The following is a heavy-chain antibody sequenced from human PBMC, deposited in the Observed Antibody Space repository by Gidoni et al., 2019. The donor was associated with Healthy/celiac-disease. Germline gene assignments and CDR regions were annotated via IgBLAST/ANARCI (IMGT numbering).Heavy chain of an antibody. CDR2: ISSSGSTI. Sequence: QVQLVESGGGLVKPGGSLRLSCAASGFNFSDYYMSWIRQAPGNGLEWVSYISSSGSTIYYADSVKGRFTISRDNAKNSLYLQMNSLRAEDTAVYYCARDILVVVAATDAFDIWGQGTMVTVSS. CDR1: GFNFSDYY. D-gene: IGHD2-15*01. V-gene: IGHV3-11*01. J-gene: IGHJ3*02. CDR3: ARDILVVVAATDAFDI.